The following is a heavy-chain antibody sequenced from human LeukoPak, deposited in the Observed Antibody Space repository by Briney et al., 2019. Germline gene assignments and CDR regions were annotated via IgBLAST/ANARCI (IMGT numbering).Heavy chain of an antibody. CDR1: GGTFSSYA. CDR3: ARDLYSSSWDY. D-gene: IGHD6-13*01. J-gene: IGHJ4*02. V-gene: IGHV1-69*04. Sequence: GASVKVSCKASGGTFSSYAISWVRQAPGQGLEWVGRIIPILGIANYAQKFQGRVTITADKSTSTAYMELSSLRSEDTAVYYCARDLYSSSWDYWGQGTLVTVSS. CDR2: IIPILGIA.